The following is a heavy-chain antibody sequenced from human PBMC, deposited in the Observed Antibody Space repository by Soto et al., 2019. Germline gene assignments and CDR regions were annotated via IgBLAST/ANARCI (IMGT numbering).Heavy chain of an antibody. Sequence: EVQLLESGGGLVQPGGSLRLSCAASGFTFSSYTMSWVRQAPGKGLEWVSAISGRGGSTYYADSVKGRFTISRDNSKNTLYLQMNSLRAEDTAVYYCAKLGGWSGSYEEFDYWGQGTMVTVSS. CDR3: AKLGGWSGSYEEFDY. CDR2: ISGRGGST. V-gene: IGHV3-23*01. D-gene: IGHD1-26*01. CDR1: GFTFSSYT. J-gene: IGHJ4*02.